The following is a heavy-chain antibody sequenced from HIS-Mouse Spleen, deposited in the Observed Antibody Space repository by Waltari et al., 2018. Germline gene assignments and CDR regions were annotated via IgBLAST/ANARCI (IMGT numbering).Heavy chain of an antibody. CDR1: GGSISSYY. CDR3: ARDFHDFWSGYYGGDKKHDAFDI. Sequence: QVQLQESGPGLVKPSETLSLTCTVSGGSISSYYWSWIRQPAGKGLEWIGRIYTSGSTNYNPSSKSRVTMSVDTSKNQFSLKLSSVTAADTAVYYCARDFHDFWSGYYGGDKKHDAFDIWGQGTMVTVSS. J-gene: IGHJ3*02. D-gene: IGHD3-3*01. V-gene: IGHV4-4*07. CDR2: IYTSGST.